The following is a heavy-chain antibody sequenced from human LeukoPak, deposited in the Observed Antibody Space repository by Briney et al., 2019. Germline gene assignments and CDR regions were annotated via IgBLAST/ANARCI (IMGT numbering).Heavy chain of an antibody. CDR3: ARESRGDRAARDPYCDY. CDR1: GGSISSYY. J-gene: IGHJ4*02. D-gene: IGHD6-6*01. V-gene: IGHV4-4*07. Sequence: SETLSLTCTVSGGSISSYYWSWIRQPPGKGLEWIGRIYTSGSTNYNPALKSRVPISVDTSKDQFSLKLSSVTAGDVAVYYCARESRGDRAARDPYCDYWGEGTRVTVSS. CDR2: IYTSGST.